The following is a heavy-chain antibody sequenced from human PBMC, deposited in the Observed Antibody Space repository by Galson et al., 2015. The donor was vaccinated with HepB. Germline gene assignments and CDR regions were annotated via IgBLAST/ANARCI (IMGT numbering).Heavy chain of an antibody. CDR3: AKDGRDWNDVYPGGWTGY. D-gene: IGHD1-1*01. CDR1: GFTFSSYA. J-gene: IGHJ4*02. CDR2: ISGSGGST. Sequence: SLRLSCAASGFTFSSYAMSWVRQAPGKGLEWVSAISGSGGSTYYADSVKGRFTISRDNSKNTLYLQMNSLRAEDTAVYYCAKDGRDWNDVYPGGWTGYWGQGTLVTVSS. V-gene: IGHV3-23*01.